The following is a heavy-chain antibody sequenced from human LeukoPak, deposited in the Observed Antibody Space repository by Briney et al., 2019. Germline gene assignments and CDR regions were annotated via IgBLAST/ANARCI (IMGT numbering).Heavy chain of an antibody. CDR3: AKDGGLWVSAHWGDS. Sequence: GGSLRVSCAASGFTFSDYYMSWIRQAPGKGLEWVSYISSSSSYTNYADSVKGRFTISRDNAKNSLYLQMNSLRAEDTAVYYCAKDGGLWVSAHWGDSWGRGTLVTVSS. CDR2: ISSSSSYT. J-gene: IGHJ4*02. CDR1: GFTFSDYY. V-gene: IGHV3-11*05. D-gene: IGHD7-27*01.